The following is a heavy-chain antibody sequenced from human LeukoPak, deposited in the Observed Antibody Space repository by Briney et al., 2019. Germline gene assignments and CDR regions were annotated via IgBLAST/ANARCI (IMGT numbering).Heavy chain of an antibody. Sequence: GXXLRLSCAASGFTFSSYSMNWVRQAPGKGLEWVPYISSITSTISYASSLKGLFTISRDNPKNSLYLQMNSLRAEDTAVYYCARALVVRGYDYWGQGTLVTVSS. V-gene: IGHV3-48*01. D-gene: IGHD3-22*01. J-gene: IGHJ4*02. CDR1: GFTFSSYS. CDR3: ARALVVRGYDY. CDR2: ISSITSTI.